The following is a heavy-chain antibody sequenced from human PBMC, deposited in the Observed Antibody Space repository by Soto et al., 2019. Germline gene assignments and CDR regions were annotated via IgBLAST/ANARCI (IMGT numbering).Heavy chain of an antibody. CDR2: IWSDGSNE. D-gene: IGHD3-10*01. CDR3: ARDYGSAPWDY. V-gene: IGHV3-33*01. Sequence: QVQLVESGGGVVQPGRSLRLSCAASGFTFSHYAMHWARQAPGKGLEWVAVIWSDGSNENYADSVRGRFTISRDNPKNTLYLQMNSLRAEDTAVHYCARDYGSAPWDYWGQGALVTVSS. J-gene: IGHJ4*02. CDR1: GFTFSHYA.